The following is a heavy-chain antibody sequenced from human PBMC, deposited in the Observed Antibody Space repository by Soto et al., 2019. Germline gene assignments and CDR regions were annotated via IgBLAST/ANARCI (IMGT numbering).Heavy chain of an antibody. CDR1: GFTFSSYG. V-gene: IGHV3-33*01. Sequence: PGGSLRLSCASSGFTFSSYGMHLVRQAPGKGLEWVAVIWYDGSNKYYADSVKGRFTISRDNSKNTLYLQMNSLRAEDTAVYYCARDPSSVVVPAAIRWFDPWGQGTLVTVSS. CDR2: IWYDGSNK. CDR3: ARDPSSVVVPAAIRWFDP. D-gene: IGHD2-2*01. J-gene: IGHJ5*02.